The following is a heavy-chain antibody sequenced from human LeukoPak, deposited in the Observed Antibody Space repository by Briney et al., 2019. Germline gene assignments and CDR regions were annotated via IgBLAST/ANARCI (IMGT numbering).Heavy chain of an antibody. V-gene: IGHV1-18*04. CDR1: GYNFFSYN. CDR2: INPYSGNT. CDR3: ATTSVWTWALDS. Sequence: ASVKVSCKASGYNFFSYNITWVRQAPGLGLECMGWINPYSGNTTYPQKLRGRVTMTTDTSTSTAYMELRSLRSDDTAMYYCATTSVWTWALDSWGQGALVTVSS. D-gene: IGHD6-19*01. J-gene: IGHJ4*02.